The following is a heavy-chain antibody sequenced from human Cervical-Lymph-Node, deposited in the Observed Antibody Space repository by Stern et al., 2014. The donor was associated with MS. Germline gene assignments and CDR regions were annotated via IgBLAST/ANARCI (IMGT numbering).Heavy chain of an antibody. V-gene: IGHV1-2*04. Sequence: VQLVESGPEVKKPGASVKVSCKVSGYTFTGYYMHWVRQAPGQGLEWMGRIHPNRGGTNYAQKFQGWVTMTRDTSISTAYMELNRLRSDDTAVYYCARGGRSSGWSPPDSFDIWGQGTMVTVSS. CDR3: ARGGRSSGWSPPDSFDI. CDR1: GYTFTGYY. D-gene: IGHD6-19*01. CDR2: IHPNRGGT. J-gene: IGHJ3*02.